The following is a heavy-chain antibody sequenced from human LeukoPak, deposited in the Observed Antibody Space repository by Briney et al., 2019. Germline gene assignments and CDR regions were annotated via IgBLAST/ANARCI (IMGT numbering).Heavy chain of an antibody. V-gene: IGHV1-18*01. Sequence: ASVKVSCKASGYTLTSYGISWVRQAPGQGLEWMGWISAYNGNTNYAQKLQGRVTMTTDTSTSTAYMELRSLRSDDTAVYYCARDQDSSGYYLPYYMDVWGKGTTVTVSS. J-gene: IGHJ6*03. D-gene: IGHD3-22*01. CDR3: ARDQDSSGYYLPYYMDV. CDR2: ISAYNGNT. CDR1: GYTLTSYG.